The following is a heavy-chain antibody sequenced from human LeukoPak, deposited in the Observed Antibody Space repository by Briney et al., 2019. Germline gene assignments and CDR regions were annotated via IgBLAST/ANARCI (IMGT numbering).Heavy chain of an antibody. CDR3: ARKAGYSYGPYYYYYMDV. Sequence: ASVKVSCKASGYTFTSYGISWVRQAPGQGLEWMGWISAYNGNTNYAQKFQGRVTMTRNTSISTDYMELSSLRSEDTAVYYCARKAGYSYGPYYYYYMDVWGKGTTVTVSS. J-gene: IGHJ6*03. V-gene: IGHV1-18*01. D-gene: IGHD5-18*01. CDR1: GYTFTSYG. CDR2: ISAYNGNT.